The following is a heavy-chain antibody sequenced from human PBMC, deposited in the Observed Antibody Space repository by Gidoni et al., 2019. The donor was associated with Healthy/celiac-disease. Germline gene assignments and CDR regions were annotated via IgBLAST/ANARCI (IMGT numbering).Heavy chain of an antibody. J-gene: IGHJ5*02. Sequence: QVQLQQWGAGLLKPSETLSLTCAVYGGSFSGYYWSWIRQPPGKGLEWIGEINHSGSTNYNPSLKSRVTISVDTSKNQFSLKLSSVTAADTAVYYCARGRSRYCTNGVCYKGSDPWGQGTLVTVSS. D-gene: IGHD2-8*01. CDR2: INHSGST. V-gene: IGHV4-34*01. CDR1: GGSFSGYY. CDR3: ARGRSRYCTNGVCYKGSDP.